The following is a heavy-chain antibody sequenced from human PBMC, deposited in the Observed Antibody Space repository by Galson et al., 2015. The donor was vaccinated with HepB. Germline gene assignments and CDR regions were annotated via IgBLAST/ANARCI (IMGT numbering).Heavy chain of an antibody. CDR3: AREGPGLLWFGELFDP. V-gene: IGHV3-7*03. CDR2: IKQDGSEK. CDR1: GFTFSSYW. Sequence: SLRLSCAASGFTFSSYWMSWVRQAPGKGLEWVANIKQDGSEKYYVDSVKGRFTISRDNAKNSLYLQMNSLRAEDTAVYYCAREGPGLLWFGELFDPWGQGTLVTVSS. J-gene: IGHJ5*02. D-gene: IGHD3-10*01.